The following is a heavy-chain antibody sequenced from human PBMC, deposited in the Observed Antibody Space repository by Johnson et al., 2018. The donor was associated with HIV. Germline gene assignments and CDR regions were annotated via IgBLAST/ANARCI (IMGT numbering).Heavy chain of an antibody. CDR1: GFTFSSYA. Sequence: MQLVESGGGLVQPGGSLRLSCAASGFTFSSYAMHWVRQAPGKGLEYVSAISSNGGSTDYANSVKGRFTIYRDNSKNTLYLQMGSLRAEDMAVYYCARALGYCSGGSCPLDAFDIWGQGTMVTVSS. D-gene: IGHD2-15*01. V-gene: IGHV3-64*01. J-gene: IGHJ3*02. CDR3: ARALGYCSGGSCPLDAFDI. CDR2: ISSNGGST.